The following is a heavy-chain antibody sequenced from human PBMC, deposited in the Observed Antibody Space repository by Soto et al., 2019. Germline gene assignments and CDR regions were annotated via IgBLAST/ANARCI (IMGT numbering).Heavy chain of an antibody. CDR1: GGTFSSYT. J-gene: IGHJ4*02. CDR2: IIPILGIA. Sequence: QVQLVQSGAEVKKPGSSVKVSCKASGGTFSSYTISWVRQAPGQGLEWMGRIIPILGIANYGQKFQGRVTITADKSTSTAYMELSSLRSEDTAVYYCARGGEFHDYGDYVPFDYWGQGTLVTVSS. CDR3: ARGGEFHDYGDYVPFDY. V-gene: IGHV1-69*02. D-gene: IGHD4-17*01.